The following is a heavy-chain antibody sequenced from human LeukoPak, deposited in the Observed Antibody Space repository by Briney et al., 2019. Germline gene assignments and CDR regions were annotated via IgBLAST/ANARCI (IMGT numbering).Heavy chain of an antibody. D-gene: IGHD3-22*01. CDR3: AATAEYYDSSGYYNY. V-gene: IGHV4-59*01. Sequence: SETLSLTSTVSGGSISSYYWSWIRQPPGKGLEWIGYIYYSGSTNYNPSLKSRVTISVDTSKNQFSLKLSSVTAADTAVYYCAATAEYYDSSGYYNYWGQGTLVTVSS. CDR1: GGSISSYY. J-gene: IGHJ4*02. CDR2: IYYSGST.